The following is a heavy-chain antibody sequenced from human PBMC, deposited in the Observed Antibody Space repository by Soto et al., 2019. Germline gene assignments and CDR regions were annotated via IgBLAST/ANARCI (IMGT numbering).Heavy chain of an antibody. D-gene: IGHD2-8*02. J-gene: IGHJ4*02. V-gene: IGHV3-23*01. CDR1: GFTFSSYA. CDR2: ISGSGGST. Sequence: GGSLRLSCAASGFTFSSYAMSWVRQAPGKGLEWVSAISGSGGSTYYADSVKGRFTISRDNSKNTLYLQMNSLRAEDTAVYYCAKDRWGTRRRNHFDYWGQGTLVTVSS. CDR3: AKDRWGTRRRNHFDY.